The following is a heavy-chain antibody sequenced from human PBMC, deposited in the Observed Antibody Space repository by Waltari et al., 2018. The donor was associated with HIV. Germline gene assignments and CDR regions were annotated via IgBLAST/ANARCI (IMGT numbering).Heavy chain of an antibody. V-gene: IGHV3-7*04. D-gene: IGHD4-17*01. CDR2: IKPDRRQI. CDR3: ARVHRYGDYSNDL. CDR1: EFIMGDYW. Sequence: EIQLVESGGGLVQPGGSLRLSCTAAEFIMGDYWMRWIRQVPGKGLEWVAIIKPDRRQIYYLDSVKGRFTISRDNTKNSVYLQMYSLRAEDTALYYCARVHRYGDYSNDLWGQGTQVTVSS. J-gene: IGHJ5*02.